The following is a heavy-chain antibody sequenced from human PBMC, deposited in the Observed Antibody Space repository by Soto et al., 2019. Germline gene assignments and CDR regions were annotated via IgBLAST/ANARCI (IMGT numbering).Heavy chain of an antibody. V-gene: IGHV4-59*01. J-gene: IGHJ2*01. Sequence: QVQLQESGPGLVKPSETLSLTCTVSGGSINEYYWSWIRQPPGKGLEWIGYIYYTGSTNYNPSLRSRVTISLDTSKNQFSLKLTAVTAADTAVYYCARGATVTSGWYFDFWDRGTLVTVSS. CDR3: ARGATVTSGWYFDF. CDR1: GGSINEYY. CDR2: IYYTGST. D-gene: IGHD4-17*01.